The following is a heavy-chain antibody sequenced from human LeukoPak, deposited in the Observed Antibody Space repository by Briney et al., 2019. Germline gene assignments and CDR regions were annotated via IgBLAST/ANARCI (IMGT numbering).Heavy chain of an antibody. J-gene: IGHJ4*02. V-gene: IGHV3-7*01. D-gene: IGHD3-3*01. CDR3: AREGFLDY. CDR2: MNQDGSQK. Sequence: PGGSLRLSCAASGFTFSNYWMSWVRQAPGKGLEWVANMNQDGSQKNYADSVKGRFTISRDNAKNSLYLQMNSLRAEDTAVYYCAREGFLDYWGQGTLVTVSS. CDR1: GFTFSNYW.